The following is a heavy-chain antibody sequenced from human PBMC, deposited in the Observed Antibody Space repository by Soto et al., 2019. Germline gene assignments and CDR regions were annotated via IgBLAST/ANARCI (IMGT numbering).Heavy chain of an antibody. V-gene: IGHV4-59*01. Sequence: SETLSLTCTVSGGSISSYYWSWVRQPPGKGLEWIGYIYYSGSTNYNPSLKSRATISVDTSKNQFSLKLSSVTAADTAVYYCARVGYSYGPVYYYYGMDVWGQGTTVTV. CDR1: GGSISSYY. J-gene: IGHJ6*02. CDR2: IYYSGST. D-gene: IGHD5-18*01. CDR3: ARVGYSYGPVYYYYGMDV.